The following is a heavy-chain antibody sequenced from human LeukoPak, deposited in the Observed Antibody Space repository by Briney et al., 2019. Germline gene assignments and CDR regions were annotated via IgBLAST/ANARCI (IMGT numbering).Heavy chain of an antibody. Sequence: SETLSLTCTVSGGSISSDNYYWGWIRQPPGKGLEWIGSIYYSGSTYYNPSLKSRVTISVDTSKNQFSLKLSSVTAADTAVYYCARDITITPIGYYFDYWGQGNLVTVSS. J-gene: IGHJ4*02. CDR2: IYYSGST. D-gene: IGHD5-24*01. V-gene: IGHV4-39*07. CDR1: GGSISSDNYY. CDR3: ARDITITPIGYYFDY.